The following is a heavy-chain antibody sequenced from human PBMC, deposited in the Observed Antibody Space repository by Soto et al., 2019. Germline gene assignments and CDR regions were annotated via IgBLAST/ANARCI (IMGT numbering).Heavy chain of an antibody. CDR3: ANLGSSYLYYYGMDV. D-gene: IGHD6-6*01. J-gene: IGHJ6*02. CDR2: INPNSGGT. V-gene: IGHV1-2*02. Sequence: ASVKVSCKASGYTFTGYYMHWVRQAPGQGLEWMGWINPNSGGTNYAQKFQGRVTMTRDTSISTAYMELSRRRSDDTAVYYCANLGSSYLYYYGMDVWGQGTTVTVSS. CDR1: GYTFTGYY.